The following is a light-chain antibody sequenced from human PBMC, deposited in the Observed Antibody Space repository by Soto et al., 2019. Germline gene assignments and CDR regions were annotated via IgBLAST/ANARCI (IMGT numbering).Light chain of an antibody. CDR3: ASWDDSLNGVV. V-gene: IGLV1-44*01. Sequence: QAVVTQPPSASGTPGQRVTISCSGSSSNIGSNYVYWYQQLPGTAPKLLIYSNNQRPSGVPGRFSDSKSGTSASLAISGLQSEDEADYYCASWDDSLNGVVFGGGTKLTVL. CDR1: SSNIGSNY. CDR2: SNN. J-gene: IGLJ2*01.